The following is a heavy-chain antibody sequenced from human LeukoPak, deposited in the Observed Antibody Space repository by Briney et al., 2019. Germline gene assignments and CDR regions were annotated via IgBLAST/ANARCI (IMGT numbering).Heavy chain of an antibody. CDR2: IRYDGSNK. CDR3: AKGLVRYSSSSYFDY. CDR1: GFTFSSYG. J-gene: IGHJ4*02. D-gene: IGHD6-6*01. V-gene: IGHV3-30*02. Sequence: GGSLRLSCAASGFTFSSYGMHWVRKAPGKGLEWVAFIRYDGSNKYYADSVKGRFTISRDNSKNTLYLQMNSLRAEDTAVYYCAKGLVRYSSSSYFDYWGQGTLVTVSS.